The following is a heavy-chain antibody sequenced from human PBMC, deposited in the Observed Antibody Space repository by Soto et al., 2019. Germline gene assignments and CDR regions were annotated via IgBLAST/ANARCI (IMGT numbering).Heavy chain of an antibody. CDR3: ARRYYDILTGLYWFDP. CDR2: IYHSGST. CDR1: SGSISSSNW. J-gene: IGHJ5*02. D-gene: IGHD3-9*01. Sequence: QVQLQESGPGLVKPSGTLSLTCAVSSGSISSSNWWSWVHQPPGKGLEWIGEIYHSGSTNYNPSLKSRVTISVDKSKNQFSLKLSSVTAADTAVYYCARRYYDILTGLYWFDPWGQGTLVTVSS. V-gene: IGHV4-4*02.